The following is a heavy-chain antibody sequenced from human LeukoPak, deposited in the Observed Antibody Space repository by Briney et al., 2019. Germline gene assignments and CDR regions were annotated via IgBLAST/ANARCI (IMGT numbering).Heavy chain of an antibody. J-gene: IGHJ5*02. V-gene: IGHV4-4*07. D-gene: IGHD3-22*01. CDR3: ARDPGYDSTFGWFDP. CDR2: IYTSGST. Sequence: PSETLSLTCTVSGGSISSYYWSWIRQPAGKGLEWIGRIYTSGSTNYNPSLKSRVTMSVNTSKNQFSLKLSSVTAADTAVYYCARDPGYDSTFGWFDPWDQGTLVTVSS. CDR1: GGSISSYY.